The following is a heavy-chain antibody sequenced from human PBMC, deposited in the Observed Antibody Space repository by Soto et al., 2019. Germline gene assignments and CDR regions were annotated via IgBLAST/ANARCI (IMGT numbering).Heavy chain of an antibody. Sequence: SETLSLTCSVSGGSISSETYNWGWIRQPPGKGLEWIAIIDDGGRTFYNPSLRSRVTMSVDTSKNQFSLRLSSVTAADTAVYYCARHKEQADWLDPGGQGTLVTVSS. J-gene: IGHJ5*02. D-gene: IGHD1-1*01. CDR2: IDDGGRT. V-gene: IGHV4-39*01. CDR3: ARHKEQADWLDP. CDR1: GGSISSETYN.